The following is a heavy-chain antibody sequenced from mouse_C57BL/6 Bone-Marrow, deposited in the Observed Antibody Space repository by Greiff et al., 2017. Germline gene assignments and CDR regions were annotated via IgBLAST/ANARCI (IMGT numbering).Heavy chain of an antibody. D-gene: IGHD1-1*01. J-gene: IGHJ1*03. CDR1: GYSFTGYY. CDR2: INPSTGGT. V-gene: IGHV1-42*01. CDR3: ARTGGYYGSRVYWYFDV. Sequence: VQLKQSGPELVKPGASVKISCKASGYSFTGYYMNWVKQSPEKSLVWIGEINPSTGGTTYNQKIKAQATLTVDKSSSTAYMQLKSLTSEDSAVYYCARTGGYYGSRVYWYFDVWGTGTTVTVSS.